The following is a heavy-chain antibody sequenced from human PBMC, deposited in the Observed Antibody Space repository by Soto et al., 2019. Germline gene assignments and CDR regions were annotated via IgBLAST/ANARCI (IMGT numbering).Heavy chain of an antibody. D-gene: IGHD6-19*01. CDR2: ISYDGSNK. Sequence: QVQLVESGGGVVQPGRSLRLSCAASGFTFSSYGMHWVRQAPGKGLEWVAVISYDGSNKYYADSVKGRFTISRDNSKNTLYLQMNSLRAEATAVYYCAKEGAASGWTDYWGQGTLVTVSS. V-gene: IGHV3-30*18. CDR3: AKEGAASGWTDY. CDR1: GFTFSSYG. J-gene: IGHJ4*02.